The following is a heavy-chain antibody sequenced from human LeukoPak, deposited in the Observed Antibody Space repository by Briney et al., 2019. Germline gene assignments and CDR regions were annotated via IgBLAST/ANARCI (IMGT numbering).Heavy chain of an antibody. V-gene: IGHV3-7*01. J-gene: IGHJ4*02. Sequence: GGSLRLSCAASGFTFSSYWMSWVRQAPGKGLEWVANIKQDGSESYYVDSVKGRFTFSRDNAKNSLYLQINSLRAEDTAVYYCARGLTTVTVKDYFDYWGQGTLVTVSS. D-gene: IGHD4-11*01. CDR1: GFTFSSYW. CDR3: ARGLTTVTVKDYFDY. CDR2: IKQDGSES.